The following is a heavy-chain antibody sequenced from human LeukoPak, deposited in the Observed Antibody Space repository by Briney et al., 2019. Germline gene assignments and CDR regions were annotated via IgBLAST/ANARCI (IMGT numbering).Heavy chain of an antibody. D-gene: IGHD3-16*02. J-gene: IGHJ4*02. CDR1: GFTFSSSW. CDR2: INPDGSTT. CDR3: ARDPLGIRMLSLGIDY. V-gene: IGHV3-74*01. Sequence: GGSLRLSCAASGFTFSSSWMHWVRQTPGKGLVWVSRINPDGSTTSHADSVKGRFTLSRDNAKNTLYLQMNSLRAEDTAVYYCARDPLGIRMLSLGIDYWGQGTLVTVSS.